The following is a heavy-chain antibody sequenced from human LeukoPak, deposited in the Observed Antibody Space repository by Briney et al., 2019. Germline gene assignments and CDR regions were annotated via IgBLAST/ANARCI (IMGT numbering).Heavy chain of an antibody. CDR3: VKDKLPGGGCFDP. CDR1: GFTFSSYW. V-gene: IGHV3-7*03. J-gene: IGHJ5*02. Sequence: AGGSLRLSCAASGFTFSSYWMSWVRQAPGKGLEWVANIKQDGSEKYYVDSVKGRFTISRDNAKNSLYLQMNSLRAEDTAVYYCVKDKLPGGGCFDPWGQGTLVTVSS. CDR2: IKQDGSEK. D-gene: IGHD1-14*01.